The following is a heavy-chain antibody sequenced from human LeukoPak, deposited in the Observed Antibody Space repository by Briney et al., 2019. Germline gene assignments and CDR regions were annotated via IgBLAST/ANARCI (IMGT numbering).Heavy chain of an antibody. V-gene: IGHV1-18*01. Sequence: ASVKVSCKASGYTFTSHGISWVGQAPGQGLEGMAWISAYNGNTNYAQKLQGRVTMTTDTSTSTAYMELRSLRSDDTAVYYCARSTTKAFDIWGQGTMVTVSS. CDR2: ISAYNGNT. CDR1: GYTFTSHG. CDR3: ARSTTKAFDI. D-gene: IGHD4-17*01. J-gene: IGHJ3*02.